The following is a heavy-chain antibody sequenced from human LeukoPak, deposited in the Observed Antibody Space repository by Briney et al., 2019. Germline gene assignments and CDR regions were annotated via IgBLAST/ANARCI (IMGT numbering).Heavy chain of an antibody. CDR2: ISGSGGNT. CDR1: GFTFSDYA. V-gene: IGHV3-23*01. CDR3: AKSRSGYTYGFDY. Sequence: GGSLRLSCAGSGFTFSDYAMNWVRQAPGKGLEWVSGISGSGGNTYYADSVKGRFAISRDNSKNTLYLQVHSLRAEDTAVYYCAKSRSGYTYGFDYWGQGTLVTVPS. D-gene: IGHD5-18*01. J-gene: IGHJ4*02.